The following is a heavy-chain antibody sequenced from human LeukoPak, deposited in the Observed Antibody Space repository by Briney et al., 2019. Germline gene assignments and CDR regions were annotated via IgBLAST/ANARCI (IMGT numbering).Heavy chain of an antibody. Sequence: PSETLSLTCTVSGGSISSYYWSWIRQPPGKGLEWIGYIYYSGSTSYNPSLKSRVTISVDTSKNQFSLKLSSVTAADTAVYYCARLRFSGYDYYFDYWGQGTLVTVSS. CDR1: GGSISSYY. D-gene: IGHD5-12*01. J-gene: IGHJ4*02. CDR3: ARLRFSGYDYYFDY. V-gene: IGHV4-59*12. CDR2: IYYSGST.